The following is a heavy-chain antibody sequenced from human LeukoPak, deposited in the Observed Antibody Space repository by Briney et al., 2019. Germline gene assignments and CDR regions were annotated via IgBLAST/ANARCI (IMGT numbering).Heavy chain of an antibody. D-gene: IGHD1-14*01. CDR2: ISYDGSNK. V-gene: IGHV3-30-3*01. CDR1: GFTFSSYA. Sequence: GGSLRLSCAASGFTFSSYAMHWVRQAPGKGLEWVAVISYDGSNKYYADSVKGRFTISRGNSKNTLYLQMNSLRAEDTAVYYCARDGLQSPALTPSALDYWGQGTLVTVSS. CDR3: ARDGLQSPALTPSALDY. J-gene: IGHJ4*02.